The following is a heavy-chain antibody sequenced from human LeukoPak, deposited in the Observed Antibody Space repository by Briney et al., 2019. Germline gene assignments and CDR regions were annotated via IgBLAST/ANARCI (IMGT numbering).Heavy chain of an antibody. CDR3: ARGADIVVVPANYY. J-gene: IGHJ4*02. V-gene: IGHV1-69*05. D-gene: IGHD2-2*01. CDR2: IIPIFGTA. CDR1: GHTFTSYD. Sequence: SVKVSCKASGHTFTSYDISWVRQAPGQGLEWMGGIIPIFGTANYAQKFQGRVTITTDESTSTAYMELSSLRSEDTAVYYCARGADIVVVPANYYWGQGTLVTVSS.